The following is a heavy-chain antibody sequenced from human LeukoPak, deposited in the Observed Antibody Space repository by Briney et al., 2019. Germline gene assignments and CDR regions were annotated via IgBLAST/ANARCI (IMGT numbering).Heavy chain of an antibody. Sequence: GGSLRLSCAASGFTFSSYSMNWVGKAPGRGLEWVSYIRSSSDTLYYADSVKGRFTISRDNAKNSLYLQMNSLRDEDTAVYYCARGIAAEYWGQGPWSPSP. CDR2: IRSSSDTL. CDR1: GFTFSSYS. CDR3: ARGIAAEY. V-gene: IGHV3-48*02. J-gene: IGHJ4*02. D-gene: IGHD6-13*01.